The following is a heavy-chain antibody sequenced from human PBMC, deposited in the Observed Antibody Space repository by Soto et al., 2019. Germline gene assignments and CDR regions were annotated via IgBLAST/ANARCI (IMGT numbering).Heavy chain of an antibody. CDR1: GFTFDDYA. D-gene: IGHD3-3*01. CDR3: AKGDFWSGYSSLMDA. CDR2: ISWNSGSI. V-gene: IGHV3-9*01. Sequence: GGSLRLSCAASGFTFDDYAMHWVRQAPGKGLEWVSGISWNSGSIGYADSVKGRFTISRDNAKNSLYLQMNSLRAEDTALYYCAKGDFWSGYSSLMDAWGQGTTVTVSS. J-gene: IGHJ6*02.